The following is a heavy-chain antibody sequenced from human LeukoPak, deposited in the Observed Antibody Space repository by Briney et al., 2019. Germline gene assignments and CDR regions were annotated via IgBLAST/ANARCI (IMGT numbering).Heavy chain of an antibody. CDR1: GFTFDDYA. CDR2: ISWNSGSI. V-gene: IGHV3-9*01. Sequence: GGSLRLSCAASGFTFDDYAMHWVRQAPGKGLEWVSAISWNSGSIGYADSVKGRFTISRDNAKNSLYLQMNSLRAEDTALYYCAKDIAARYYYYYGMDVWGQGTTVTVSS. J-gene: IGHJ6*02. D-gene: IGHD6-6*01. CDR3: AKDIAARYYYYYGMDV.